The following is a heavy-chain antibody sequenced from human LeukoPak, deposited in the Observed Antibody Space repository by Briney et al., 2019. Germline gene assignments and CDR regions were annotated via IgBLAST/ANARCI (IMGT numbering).Heavy chain of an antibody. CDR1: GGSISSYY. V-gene: IGHV4-59*01. Sequence: SETLSLTCTVSGGSISSYYWSWIRQPPGKGLEWIGYIYYSGSTNYNPSLKSRVTISVDTSKNQFSLKLSSVTAADTAVYYCARASGATALNWFDPWGQGTLVTVSS. CDR3: ARASGATALNWFDP. CDR2: IYYSGST. J-gene: IGHJ5*02. D-gene: IGHD1-26*01.